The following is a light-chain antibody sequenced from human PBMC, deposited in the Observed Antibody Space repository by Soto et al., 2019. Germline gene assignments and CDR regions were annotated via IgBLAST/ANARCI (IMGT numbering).Light chain of an antibody. CDR2: GAS. Sequence: EIVLTQSPGTLSLSPGERATLSCRASQSVSSSNLAWHQQKPGQAPRLLIYGASSRATGIPDRFSGSGSGTDFTLTVSRLEPEDFAVYYCLQCGASWTFGQGTKVDIK. V-gene: IGKV3-20*01. CDR3: LQCGASWT. CDR1: QSVSSSN. J-gene: IGKJ1*01.